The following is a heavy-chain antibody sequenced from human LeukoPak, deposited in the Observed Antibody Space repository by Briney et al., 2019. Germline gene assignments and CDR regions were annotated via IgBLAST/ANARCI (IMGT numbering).Heavy chain of an antibody. CDR2: IKQDGSEK. Sequence: PGGSLRLSCAASGFAFSVYWMSWVRQAPGKGLEWVANIKQDGSEKYYVDSVKGRFTISRDNAKNSVYLQMDSLRVEDTGLYYCAREGDAFDFWGQGTMVTVAS. CDR3: AREGDAFDF. J-gene: IGHJ3*01. V-gene: IGHV3-7*01. CDR1: GFAFSVYW.